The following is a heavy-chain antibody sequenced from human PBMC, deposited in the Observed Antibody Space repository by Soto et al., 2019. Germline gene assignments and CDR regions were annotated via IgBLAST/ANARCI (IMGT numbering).Heavy chain of an antibody. D-gene: IGHD1-26*01. J-gene: IGHJ5*02. V-gene: IGHV3-33*01. CDR2: IWHDGSNK. CDR1: GFIFSSYG. Sequence: VQLVQSGGGVVQPGRSLRLSCVASGFIFSSYGMHWVRQAPGRGLEWVAVIWHDGSNKFYSDSVKGRFTISRDNSKDTVYLQMNSLRVEDTAVYYCARDLLGAPTWCQGTLVTVSS. CDR3: ARDLLGAPT.